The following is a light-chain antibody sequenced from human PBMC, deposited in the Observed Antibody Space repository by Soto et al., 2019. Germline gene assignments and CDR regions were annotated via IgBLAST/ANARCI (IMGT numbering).Light chain of an antibody. Sequence: QSALTQPASVSGSPGQSITISCTGTSSDVGSYNFVSWYQQHPGKAPKLMIYEVNKRPSGVSNRFSASTSGNTASLTISGLQAEDEADYYCCSYAVTYVVFGGGTKLTVL. CDR2: EVN. CDR1: SSDVGSYNF. CDR3: CSYAVTYVV. V-gene: IGLV2-23*02. J-gene: IGLJ2*01.